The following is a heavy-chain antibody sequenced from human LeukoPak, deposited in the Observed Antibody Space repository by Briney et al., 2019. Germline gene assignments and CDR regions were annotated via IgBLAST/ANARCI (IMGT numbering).Heavy chain of an antibody. V-gene: IGHV4-34*01. CDR1: VGSFSGYY. Sequence: SESLSLTCAVYVGSFSGYYWRWIRQPQRKGPEWIGEINHSGSTNYNPPLKSRVTISVDTSKNQFSLKLSSVTAADTAVYYCARGRNWNYSRNWFDPWGQGTLVTVSS. CDR3: ARGRNWNYSRNWFDP. CDR2: INHSGST. D-gene: IGHD1-7*01. J-gene: IGHJ5*02.